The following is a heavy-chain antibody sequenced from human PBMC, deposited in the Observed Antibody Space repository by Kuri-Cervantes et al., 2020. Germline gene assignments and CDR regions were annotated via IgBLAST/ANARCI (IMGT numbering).Heavy chain of an antibody. V-gene: IGHV1-18*01. J-gene: IGHJ6*03. CDR1: GYTFTSYG. CDR2: ISAYNGNT. D-gene: IGHD2-15*01. CDR3: ARVRRVGHTGYYMDV. Sequence: ASVKVSCKASGYTFTSYGISWVRQAPGQGLEWMGWISAYNGNTNYAQKLQGRVTMTTDTSTSTAYMELSRLRSDDTAVYYCARVRRVGHTGYYMDVWGKGTTVTVSS.